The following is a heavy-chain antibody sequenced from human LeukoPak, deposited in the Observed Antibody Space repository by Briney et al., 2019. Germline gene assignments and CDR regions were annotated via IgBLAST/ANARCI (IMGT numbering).Heavy chain of an antibody. CDR3: VRGDFYLDY. V-gene: IGHV3-74*01. CDR2: INSDGSST. D-gene: IGHD3/OR15-3a*01. Sequence: PGGSLRLSCAASGFTFSRYWMRWVRQTPGKGLVWVSRINSDGSSTTYADSVKGRFTISRDNAKSTLYLQMNSLRAEDTAVYYCVRGDFYLDYWGQGTLVTVSS. J-gene: IGHJ4*02. CDR1: GFTFSRYW.